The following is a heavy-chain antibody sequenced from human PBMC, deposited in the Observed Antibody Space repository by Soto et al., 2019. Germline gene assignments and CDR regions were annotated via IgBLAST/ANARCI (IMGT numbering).Heavy chain of an antibody. CDR1: GDSISSPDYY. V-gene: IGHV4-30-4*01. CDR3: ASVTFTPNWFDP. J-gene: IGHJ5*02. Sequence: SETLSLTCTVSGDSISSPDYYWSWLRQAPGKGLELIGYVYYRGSIYYTPSFESRVSISIDTSKNQFSLRLTSVTAAVSAVYFCASVTFTPNWFDPWGQGILVTVSS. D-gene: IGHD3-16*01. CDR2: VYYRGSI.